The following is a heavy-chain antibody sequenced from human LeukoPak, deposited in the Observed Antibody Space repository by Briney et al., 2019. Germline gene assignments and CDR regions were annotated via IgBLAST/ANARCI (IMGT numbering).Heavy chain of an antibody. J-gene: IGHJ4*02. CDR2: ISYDGSRK. D-gene: IGHD5-18*01. CDR3: ARNPFGGYNFDS. V-gene: IGHV3-30-3*01. CDR1: GFTFSDHY. Sequence: PGGSLRLSCAASGFTFSDHYMDWVRQAPGKGLEWVAIISYDGSRKYYADSVKGRFTISRDNSKNTLYLQMNSLRPEDTAVYYCARNPFGGYNFDSWGQGTLVTVSS.